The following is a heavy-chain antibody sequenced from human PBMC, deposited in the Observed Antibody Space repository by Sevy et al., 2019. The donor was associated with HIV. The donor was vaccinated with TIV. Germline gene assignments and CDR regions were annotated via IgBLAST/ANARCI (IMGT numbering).Heavy chain of an antibody. CDR3: AKVLIGFYTNALHI. CDR1: GFTFSEHY. Sequence: GGSLRLSCAASGFTFSEHYIDWVRQAPGKGLEWVGRSKNKVNSYSSEYGASVKGRFTISRDDSKNLVFLQMNSLKTEDTAVYYCAKVLIGFYTNALHIWGQGTLVTVSS. J-gene: IGHJ3*02. D-gene: IGHD3-9*01. V-gene: IGHV3-72*01. CDR2: SKNKVNSYSS.